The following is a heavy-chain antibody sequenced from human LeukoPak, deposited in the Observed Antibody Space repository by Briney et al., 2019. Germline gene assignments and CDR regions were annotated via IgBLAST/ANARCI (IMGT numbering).Heavy chain of an antibody. V-gene: IGHV1-2*02. CDR1: GYTFTGYY. CDR3: AKSECSGGSCYWFDP. J-gene: IGHJ5*02. Sequence: PGGSLRLSCAASGYTFTGYYMHWVRQAPGQGLEWMGWINPNSGGTNYAQKFQGRVTMTRDTSISTAYMELSRLRSDDTAVYYCAKSECSGGSCYWFDPWGQGTLVTVSS. CDR2: INPNSGGT. D-gene: IGHD2-15*01.